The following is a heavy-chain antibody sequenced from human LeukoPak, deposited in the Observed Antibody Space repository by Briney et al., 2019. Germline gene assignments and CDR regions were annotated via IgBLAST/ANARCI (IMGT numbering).Heavy chain of an antibody. Sequence: GGSLRLSCAASGFTFSSYGMHWVRQAPGKGLEWVAFIRYDGSNKYYADSVKGRFTISRDNSKNTLYLQMNSLRAEDTAVYYCAKVRVGATSRPGTGDQPFWGQGTLVTVSS. D-gene: IGHD1-26*01. CDR1: GFTFSSYG. J-gene: IGHJ4*02. V-gene: IGHV3-30*02. CDR2: IRYDGSNK. CDR3: AKVRVGATSRPGTGDQPF.